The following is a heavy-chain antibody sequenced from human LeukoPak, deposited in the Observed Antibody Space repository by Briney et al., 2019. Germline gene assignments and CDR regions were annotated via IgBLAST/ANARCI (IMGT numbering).Heavy chain of an antibody. CDR1: GGTFSSYA. CDR2: IIPIFGTA. Sequence: ASVKVSCKASGGTFSSYAISWVRQAPGQGLEWMGGIIPIFGTANYAQKFQGRVTITADESTCTAYMELSSLRSEDTAVYYCARYKGSPYYSGGSCTNDYWGQGTLVTVSS. J-gene: IGHJ4*02. D-gene: IGHD2-15*01. CDR3: ARYKGSPYYSGGSCTNDY. V-gene: IGHV1-69*13.